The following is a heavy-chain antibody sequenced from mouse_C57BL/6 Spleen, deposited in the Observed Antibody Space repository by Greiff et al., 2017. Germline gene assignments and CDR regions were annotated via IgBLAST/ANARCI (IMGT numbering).Heavy chain of an antibody. D-gene: IGHD2-4*01. CDR3: ARRDYDCKDY. CDR2: MYPGDGGT. CDR1: GYTFTSYW. V-gene: IGHV1-55*01. J-gene: IGHJ2*01. Sequence: QVQLQQPGAELVKPGASVKMSCKASGYTFTSYWITWVKQRPGQGLEWIGEMYPGDGGTNYNEKFKSKATVTVDKSSSTAYMQLSSLTSEDSAVYYCARRDYDCKDYWGQGTTLTVSS.